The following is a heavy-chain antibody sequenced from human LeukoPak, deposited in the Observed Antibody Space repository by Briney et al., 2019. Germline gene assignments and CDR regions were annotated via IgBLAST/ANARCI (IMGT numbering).Heavy chain of an antibody. Sequence: SETLSLTCAVYGGSFSGYYWSWIRQPAGKGLEWIGRIYTSGSTNYNPSLKSRVTMSVDTSKNQFSLKLSSVTAADTAVYYCARDFVPGPLDVWGKGTTVTVSS. D-gene: IGHD2-8*01. CDR2: IYTSGST. CDR3: ARDFVPGPLDV. V-gene: IGHV4-4*07. CDR1: GGSFSGYY. J-gene: IGHJ6*04.